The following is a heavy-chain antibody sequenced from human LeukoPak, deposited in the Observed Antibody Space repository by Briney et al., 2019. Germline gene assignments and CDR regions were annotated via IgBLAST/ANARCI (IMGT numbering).Heavy chain of an antibody. CDR2: ISSSSNYI. CDR1: GLTFSSYS. V-gene: IGHV3-21*01. D-gene: IGHD3-10*01. J-gene: IGHJ4*02. Sequence: GGSLRLSCSASGLTFSSYSMNWVRQAPGKGLEWVSSISSSSNYIYYADSVKGRFTISRDNAKNSLYLQMNSLRAEDTAVYYCARVPHAMVRGVIITEFYFDYWGQGTLVTVSS. CDR3: ARVPHAMVRGVIITEFYFDY.